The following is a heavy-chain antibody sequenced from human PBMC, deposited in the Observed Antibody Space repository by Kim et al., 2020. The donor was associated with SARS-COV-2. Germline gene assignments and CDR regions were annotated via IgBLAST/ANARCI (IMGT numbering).Heavy chain of an antibody. J-gene: IGHJ4*02. D-gene: IGHD4-17*01. CDR3: ARDTGPNLYDF. CDR1: GFTFSSYW. V-gene: IGHV3-7*03. Sequence: GGSLRLSCAASGFTFSSYWMTWVRQAPGRGLEWVASMNQDGSANFYVRSVEGRSTISRDNAKRSLYLQMTSLRADDTALYYCARDTGPNLYDFWGQGTLV. CDR2: MNQDGSAN.